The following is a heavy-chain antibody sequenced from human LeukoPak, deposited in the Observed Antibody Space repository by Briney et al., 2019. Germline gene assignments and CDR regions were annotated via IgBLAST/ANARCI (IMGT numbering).Heavy chain of an antibody. CDR2: IYSGGST. Sequence: GGSLRLSCAASGFTVSSNYMSWVRQAPGKGLEWVSVIYSGGSTYYADSVKGRFTISRDNSKNTLYLQMNSLRAEDTAVYYCARVRAVASIRYWYFDLWGRGTLVTVSS. CDR3: ARVRAVASIRYWYFDL. J-gene: IGHJ2*01. CDR1: GFTVSSNY. V-gene: IGHV3-53*01. D-gene: IGHD6-19*01.